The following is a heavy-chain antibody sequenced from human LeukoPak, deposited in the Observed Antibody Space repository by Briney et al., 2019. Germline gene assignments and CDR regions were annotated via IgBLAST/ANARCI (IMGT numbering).Heavy chain of an antibody. CDR1: GFTFSSYG. CDR2: IRYDGSNK. Sequence: PGGSLRLSCAASGFTFSSYGMHWVRQAPGKGLEWVAFIRYDGSNKYYADSAKGRFTISRDNSKNTLYLQMNSLRAEDTAVYYCAKDHGGTRNAVYDYVWGSYRLGSEYFDYWGQGTLVTVSS. CDR3: AKDHGGTRNAVYDYVWGSYRLGSEYFDY. V-gene: IGHV3-30*02. J-gene: IGHJ4*02. D-gene: IGHD3-16*02.